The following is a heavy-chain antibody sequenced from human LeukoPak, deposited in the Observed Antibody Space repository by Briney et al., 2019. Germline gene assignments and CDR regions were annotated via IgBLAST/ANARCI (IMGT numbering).Heavy chain of an antibody. J-gene: IGHJ4*02. V-gene: IGHV1-69*02. D-gene: IGHD5-24*01. CDR2: IIPILGIA. CDR1: GCTFSSYT. CDR3: ARPRDGYNPDYFDY. Sequence: SVKVSCKASGCTFSSYTISWVRQAPGQGREWMGRIIPILGIANYAQKFQGRVTITADKSTSTAYMELSSLRSEDTAVYYCARPRDGYNPDYFDYRGQGSLVTV.